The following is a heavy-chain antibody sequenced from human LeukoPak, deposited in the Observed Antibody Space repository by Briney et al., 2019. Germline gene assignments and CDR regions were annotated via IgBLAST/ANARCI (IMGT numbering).Heavy chain of an antibody. CDR1: GGSISSSSYY. J-gene: IGHJ4*02. CDR3: ARDHPGAGPLAPGFDY. Sequence: ASETLSLTCTVSGGSISSSSYYWGWIRQPPGKGLEWIGSIYYSGSTYYNPSLKSRVTISVDTSKSQYSLKLSSVTAADTAVYYCARDHPGAGPLAPGFDYWGQGTLVTVSS. CDR2: IYYSGST. V-gene: IGHV4-39*07. D-gene: IGHD1-1*01.